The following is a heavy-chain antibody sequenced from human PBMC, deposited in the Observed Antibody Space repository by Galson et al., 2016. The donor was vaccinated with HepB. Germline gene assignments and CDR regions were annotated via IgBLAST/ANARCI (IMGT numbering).Heavy chain of an antibody. Sequence: SVKVSCKASGYNFTIYGITWVRQGPGQGLEWMGWISPYNGNKYYAQRFQGRLTLTTDTSTGTAFMELQSLKSDDTAVYYCARDTLKLAYNDILPGYYNWFDPWGQGTLVTASS. CDR1: GYNFTIYG. CDR2: ISPYNGNK. V-gene: IGHV1-18*01. CDR3: ARDTLKLAYNDILPGYYNWFDP. J-gene: IGHJ5*02. D-gene: IGHD3-9*01.